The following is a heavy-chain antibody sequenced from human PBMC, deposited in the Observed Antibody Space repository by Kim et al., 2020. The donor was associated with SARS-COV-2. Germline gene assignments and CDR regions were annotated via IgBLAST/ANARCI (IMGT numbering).Heavy chain of an antibody. CDR3: ARGGSSGYGYYYYGMDV. D-gene: IGHD3-22*01. CDR1: GGTFSSYA. J-gene: IGHJ6*02. Sequence: SVKVSCKASGGTFSSYAISWVRQAPGQGLEWMGGIIPIFGTANYAQKFQGRVTITADESTSTAYMELSSLRSEDTAVYYCARGGSSGYGYYYYGMDVWCQGTTVTVSS. V-gene: IGHV1-69*13. CDR2: IIPIFGTA.